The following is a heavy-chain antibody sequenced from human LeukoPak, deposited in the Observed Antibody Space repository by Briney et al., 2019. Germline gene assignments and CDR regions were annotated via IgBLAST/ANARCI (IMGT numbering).Heavy chain of an antibody. V-gene: IGHV3-53*01. D-gene: IGHD3-22*01. J-gene: IGHJ3*02. CDR2: MYPGGST. CDR1: GFTVSSDY. Sequence: PGGSLRLSCAASGFTVSSDYVSWVRQAPGKGLEWVSVMYPGGSTHYADSVRGRFIISRDNSKNTLYLQMSSLRAEDTAVYYCAASITMIDDALDMWGQGTMITVSS. CDR3: AASITMIDDALDM.